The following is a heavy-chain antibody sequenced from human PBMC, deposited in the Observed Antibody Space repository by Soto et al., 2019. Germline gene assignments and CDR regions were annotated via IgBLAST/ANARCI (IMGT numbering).Heavy chain of an antibody. CDR2: ISSSGSTI. Sequence: PGGSLRLSCAASGFTFSDYYMSWIRQAPGKRLEWVSYISSSGSTIYYADSVKGRFTISRDNAKNSLYLQMNSLRAEDTAVYYCARDTPVVPAAVHDAFDIWGQGTMVTVSS. CDR3: ARDTPVVPAAVHDAFDI. J-gene: IGHJ3*02. D-gene: IGHD2-2*01. V-gene: IGHV3-11*01. CDR1: GFTFSDYY.